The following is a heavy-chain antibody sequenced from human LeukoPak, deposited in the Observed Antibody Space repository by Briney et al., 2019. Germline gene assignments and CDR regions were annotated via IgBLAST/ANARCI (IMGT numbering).Heavy chain of an antibody. CDR1: GFTFSSYA. Sequence: DPGGSLRLSCAASGFTFSSYAMSWVRQAPGEGLEWVSSITTSGGSTYYADSVKGRFTISRDISKNTLFLQLNSLRAEDTAVYYCARGGVVVAAIDAFDIWGQGTLVTVSS. J-gene: IGHJ3*02. CDR3: ARGGVVVAAIDAFDI. D-gene: IGHD2-15*01. V-gene: IGHV3-23*01. CDR2: ITTSGGST.